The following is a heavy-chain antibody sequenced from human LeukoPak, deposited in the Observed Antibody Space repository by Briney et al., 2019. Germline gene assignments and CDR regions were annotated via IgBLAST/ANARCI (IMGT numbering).Heavy chain of an antibody. V-gene: IGHV1-18*04. D-gene: IGHD2-2*01. CDR3: ARVVVPASLDY. Sequence: ASVKLSCTASGYTFTSYAISWVRQAPGQGLEWMGWISAYNGNTNYAQKLQGRVTMTTDTSTSTAYMELRSLRSDDTAVYYCARVVVPASLDYWGQGTLVTVSS. CDR2: ISAYNGNT. J-gene: IGHJ4*02. CDR1: GYTFTSYA.